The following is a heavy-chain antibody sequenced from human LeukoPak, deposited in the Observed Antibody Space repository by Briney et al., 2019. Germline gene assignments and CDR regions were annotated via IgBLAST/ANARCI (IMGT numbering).Heavy chain of an antibody. D-gene: IGHD2-15*01. CDR3: ARHERYCSGGSCHAFDI. Sequence: PSETLSLTCTVSAGSISSYYWSLIRQPPGKGLEWIGYIYYSGSTNYNPSLKSRVTISVDTSKNQFSLKLSSVTAADTAVYYCARHERYCSGGSCHAFDIWGQGTMVTVSS. V-gene: IGHV4-59*08. CDR1: AGSISSYY. CDR2: IYYSGST. J-gene: IGHJ3*02.